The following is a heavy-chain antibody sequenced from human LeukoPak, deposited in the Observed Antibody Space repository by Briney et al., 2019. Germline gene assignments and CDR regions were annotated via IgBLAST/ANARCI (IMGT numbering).Heavy chain of an antibody. J-gene: IGHJ4*02. CDR2: INPNSGGT. CDR1: GYTFSGYY. D-gene: IGHD3-9*01. CDR3: ARVAHNYDLLTGYYPYLDYFDF. Sequence: ASVKVSCKASGYTFSGYYMHWVRQAPGQGLEWMGWINPNSGGTYYAQKFQGRVTMTRDTSISTAYMELSRLRSDDTAVFYCARVAHNYDLLTGYYPYLDYFDFWGQGTLVTVSS. V-gene: IGHV1-2*02.